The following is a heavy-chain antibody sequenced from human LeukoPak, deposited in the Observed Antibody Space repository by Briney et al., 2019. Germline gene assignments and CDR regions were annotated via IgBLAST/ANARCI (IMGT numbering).Heavy chain of an antibody. V-gene: IGHV4-39*07. CDR2: INHSGST. D-gene: IGHD6-13*01. J-gene: IGHJ4*02. Sequence: SETLSLTCTVSGGSINSSSYYWSWIRQPPGKGLEWIGEINHSGSTNYNPSLKSRVTISVDTSKNQFSLKLSSVTAADTAVYYCARVVAAAGTDYWGQGTLVTVSS. CDR1: GGSINSSSYY. CDR3: ARVVAAAGTDY.